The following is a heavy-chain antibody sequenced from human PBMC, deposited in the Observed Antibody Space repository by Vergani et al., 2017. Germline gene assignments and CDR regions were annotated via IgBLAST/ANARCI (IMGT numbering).Heavy chain of an antibody. Sequence: QVQLVESGGGVVQPGRSLRLSCAASGFTFSSYGMHWVRQAPGKGLEGVAVIWYDGSNKYYADSVKGRFTISRDNSKNTLYLQMNSLRAEDTAVYYCARGTPRGSGMDVWGQGTTVTVSS. CDR2: IWYDGSNK. CDR1: GFTFSSYG. CDR3: ARGTPRGSGMDV. V-gene: IGHV3-33*01. J-gene: IGHJ6*02. D-gene: IGHD3-10*01.